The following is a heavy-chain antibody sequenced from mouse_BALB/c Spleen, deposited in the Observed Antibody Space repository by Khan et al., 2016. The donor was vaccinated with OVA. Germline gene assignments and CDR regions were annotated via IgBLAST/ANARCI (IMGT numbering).Heavy chain of an antibody. J-gene: IGHJ3*01. CDR3: ECHLTGSFAY. CDR2: ISSGADYT. Sequence: EVQLVESGGDLVKPGGSLKLSCAASGFTFSSYSMSWVRQTPDKRLEWVATISSGADYTYYPDSVKGRFTISRDNAKNTLYLQMSSLKSEDTAMFYGECHLTGSFAYWGQGTLVTVSA. D-gene: IGHD4-1*01. V-gene: IGHV5-6*01. CDR1: GFTFSSYS.